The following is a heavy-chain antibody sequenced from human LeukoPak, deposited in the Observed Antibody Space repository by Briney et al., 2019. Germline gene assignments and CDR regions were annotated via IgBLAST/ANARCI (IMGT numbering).Heavy chain of an antibody. D-gene: IGHD3-10*01. CDR3: ARTPYTMVRGVHFDY. Sequence: PSETLSLTCTVSGGSISSYYWSWIRQPPGKGLEWIVYIYYSGRTNYNPSLKSRVTISVDTSKNQFSLKLSSVTAADTAVYYCARTPYTMVRGVHFDYWGQGTLVTVSS. CDR1: GGSISSYY. J-gene: IGHJ4*02. CDR2: IYYSGRT. V-gene: IGHV4-59*08.